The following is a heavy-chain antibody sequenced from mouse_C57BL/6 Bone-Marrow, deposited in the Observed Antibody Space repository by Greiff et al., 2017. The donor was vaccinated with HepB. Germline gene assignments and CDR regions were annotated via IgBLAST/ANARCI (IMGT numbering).Heavy chain of an antibody. CDR1: GYTFTDYE. CDR3: TRSRYYYGSSPFDY. J-gene: IGHJ2*01. V-gene: IGHV1-15*01. CDR2: IDPETGGT. Sequence: QVHVKQSGAELVRPGASVTLSCKASGYTFTDYEMHWVKQTPVHGLEWIGAIDPETGGTAYNQKFKGKAILTADKSSSTAYMELRSLTSEDSAVYYCTRSRYYYGSSPFDYWGQGTTLTVSS. D-gene: IGHD1-1*01.